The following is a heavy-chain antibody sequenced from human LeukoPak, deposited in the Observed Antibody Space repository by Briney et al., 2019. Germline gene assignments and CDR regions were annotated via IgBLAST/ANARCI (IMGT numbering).Heavy chain of an antibody. D-gene: IGHD6-19*01. CDR1: GYSFTSYW. CDR3: ARSGRSLAVDFDY. Sequence: GESLKISCKGSGYSFTSYWIAWVRQMPGKDLEWMGIIHPGDSDTRYSPSFQGQVTISADKSISTAYLQWSSLKASDTAMYYCARSGRSLAVDFDYWGQGTLVTVSS. J-gene: IGHJ4*02. V-gene: IGHV5-51*01. CDR2: IHPGDSDT.